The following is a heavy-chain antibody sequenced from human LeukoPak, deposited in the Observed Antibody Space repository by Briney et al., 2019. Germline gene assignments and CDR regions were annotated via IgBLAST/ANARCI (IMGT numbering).Heavy chain of an antibody. J-gene: IGHJ4*02. CDR1: GGSFSGYY. Sequence: PSETLSLTCAVYGGSFSGYYWSWIRQPPGKGLEWIGEINHSGSTNYNPSLKSRVTISVDTSKNQFSLKLSSVTAAETAVYYCARALKASKAFDYWGQGTLVTVSS. V-gene: IGHV4-34*01. CDR3: ARALKASKAFDY. CDR2: INHSGST.